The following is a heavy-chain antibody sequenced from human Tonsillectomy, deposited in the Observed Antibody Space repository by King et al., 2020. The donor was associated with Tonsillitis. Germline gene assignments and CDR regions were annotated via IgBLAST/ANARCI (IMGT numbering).Heavy chain of an antibody. CDR1: GFSFSNAW. J-gene: IGHJ5*01. CDR2: IKSKTDGGTT. Sequence: VQLVESGGNLVKPGGSLRLSCAASGFSFSNAWMNWVRQAPGKGLEWVGRIKSKTDGGTTDYAAPVKGRFTISRDDSKNTLYLQMNSLKTEDTAVYFCTTGLGSPYYNWMDSGGQGPLVTVSS. CDR3: TTGLGSPYYNWMDS. V-gene: IGHV3-15*07. D-gene: IGHD3-22*01.